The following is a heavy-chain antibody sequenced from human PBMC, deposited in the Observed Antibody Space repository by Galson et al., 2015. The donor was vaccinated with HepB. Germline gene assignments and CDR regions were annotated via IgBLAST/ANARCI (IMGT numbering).Heavy chain of an antibody. CDR2: TYYRSKWYN. J-gene: IGHJ5*02. Sequence: AISGDSVSSNSAAWNWIRQPPSRGLEWLGRTYYRSKWYNDYAVSVKSRITINADTSKNQFSLQLNSVTPEDTAVYYCARSWGYWFDPWGQGTQVTVSS. CDR3: ARSWGYWFDP. D-gene: IGHD3-16*01. CDR1: GDSVSSNSAA. V-gene: IGHV6-1*01.